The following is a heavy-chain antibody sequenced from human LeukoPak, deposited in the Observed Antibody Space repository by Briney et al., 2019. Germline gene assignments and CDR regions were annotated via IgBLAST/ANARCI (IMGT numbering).Heavy chain of an antibody. CDR2: ISWNSGSI. J-gene: IGHJ4*02. CDR1: GFTFDDYA. D-gene: IGHD3-3*01. V-gene: IGHV3-9*01. CDR3: AKTQAGQIFGVVLDY. Sequence: GGSLRLSCAASGFTFDDYAMHWVRQAPGKGLEWVSGISWNSGSIGYADSVKGRFTISRDNAKNSLYLQMNSLRAEDTALYYRAKTQAGQIFGVVLDYWGQGTLVTVSS.